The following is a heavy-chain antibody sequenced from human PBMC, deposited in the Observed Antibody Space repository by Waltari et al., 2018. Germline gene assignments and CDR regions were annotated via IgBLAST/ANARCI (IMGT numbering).Heavy chain of an antibody. D-gene: IGHD2-15*01. CDR2: IIPDMGVT. Sequence: QVQLVQSGAEVTKPGASVKVSCKASGYRFTGYYLHWLRQAPGQGLEWMGRIIPDMGVTKYAQNFQGRVTMTRDTSTNTAYMELNSLTSDDTAVYYCVVGGYCSPSICPWDYWGQGTLVTVSS. J-gene: IGHJ4*02. CDR1: GYRFTGYY. V-gene: IGHV1-2*06. CDR3: VVGGYCSPSICPWDY.